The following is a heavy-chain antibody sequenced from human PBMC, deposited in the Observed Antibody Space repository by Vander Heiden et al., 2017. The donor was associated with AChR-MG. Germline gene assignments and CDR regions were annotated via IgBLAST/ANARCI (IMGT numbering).Heavy chain of an antibody. CDR1: GFTFSSYG. V-gene: IGHV3-30*02. D-gene: IGHD6-19*01. J-gene: IGHJ2*01. CDR3: AKDGSGWYVRNWYFDL. Sequence: QVQLVESGGGVVQPGGSLRLSCAASGFTFSSYGMHWVRQAPGKGREWVAFIRYDGSNKYYADSVKGRFTISRDNSKNTLYLQMNSLRAEDTAVYYCAKDGSGWYVRNWYFDLWGRGTLVTVSS. CDR2: IRYDGSNK.